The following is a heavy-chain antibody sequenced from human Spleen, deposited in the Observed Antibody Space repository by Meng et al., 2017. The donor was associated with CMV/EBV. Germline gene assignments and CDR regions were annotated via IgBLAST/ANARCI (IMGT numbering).Heavy chain of an antibody. D-gene: IGHD4-11*01. Sequence: CQASGYTFTSYDINWVRQATGQGLEWMGWMNPNSGNTGYAQKFQGRVTMTRNTSISTAYMELSSLRSEDTAVYYCARDFRYSNYLGYWGQGTLVTVSS. J-gene: IGHJ4*02. CDR1: GYTFTSYD. CDR2: MNPNSGNT. CDR3: ARDFRYSNYLGY. V-gene: IGHV1-8*01.